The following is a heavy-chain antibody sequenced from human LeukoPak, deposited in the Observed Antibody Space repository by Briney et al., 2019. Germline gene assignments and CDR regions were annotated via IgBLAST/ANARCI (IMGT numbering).Heavy chain of an antibody. Sequence: GGSLRLSCAASGFTFRDSYMSWIRQAPGKGLGWVSYISGSGTTIYSADSVKGRFTISRDNAKNSLYLQMNSLRAEDTAVYYCATVSDGHNRYKSAFDIWGQGTMVTVSS. CDR1: GFTFRDSY. D-gene: IGHD5-24*01. CDR3: ATVSDGHNRYKSAFDI. CDR2: ISGSGTTI. J-gene: IGHJ3*02. V-gene: IGHV3-11*04.